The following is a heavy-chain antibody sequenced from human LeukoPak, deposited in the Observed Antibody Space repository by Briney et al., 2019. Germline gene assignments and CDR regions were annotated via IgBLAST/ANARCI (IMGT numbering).Heavy chain of an antibody. CDR1: GFTFNSAW. Sequence: NPGGSLRLSCAASGFTFNSAWMNWVRQAPGMGLEWVGRIKSNTDGGTTDYAAPVKGGFAISRDDSENTLYLQMNSLKTEDTAVYYCTRTLKGGYFDYWGQGTLVTVSS. CDR2: IKSNTDGGTT. V-gene: IGHV3-15*07. D-gene: IGHD2-8*01. CDR3: TRTLKGGYFDY. J-gene: IGHJ4*02.